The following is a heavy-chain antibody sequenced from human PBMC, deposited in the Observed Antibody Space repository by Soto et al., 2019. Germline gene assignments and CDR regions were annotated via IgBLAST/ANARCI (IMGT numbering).Heavy chain of an antibody. Sequence: SVKVSCKASGGTFSSYAISWVRQAPGQGLEWMGGIIPIFGTANYAQKFQGRVTITADESTSTAYMELSSLRSEDTAVYYCARRRRRCSGGSCYDYFDYWGQGTLVTVSS. J-gene: IGHJ4*02. CDR3: ARRRRRCSGGSCYDYFDY. V-gene: IGHV1-69*13. CDR1: GGTFSSYA. CDR2: IIPIFGTA. D-gene: IGHD2-15*01.